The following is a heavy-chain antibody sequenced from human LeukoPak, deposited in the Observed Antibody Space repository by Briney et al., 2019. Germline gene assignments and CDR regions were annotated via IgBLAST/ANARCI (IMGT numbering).Heavy chain of an antibody. J-gene: IGHJ5*02. CDR2: ISGYNGNT. V-gene: IGHV1-18*01. CDR1: VYTFTTSG. Sequence: ASVKVSCKASVYTFTTSGTSWVRQAPGQGLEWMGWISGYNGNTDYAQKFQGRVTMTTDISTSTAYMELRSLRSDDTAVYYCARDVAAAGVDPWGQGTLVIVSS. CDR3: ARDVAAAGVDP. D-gene: IGHD6-13*01.